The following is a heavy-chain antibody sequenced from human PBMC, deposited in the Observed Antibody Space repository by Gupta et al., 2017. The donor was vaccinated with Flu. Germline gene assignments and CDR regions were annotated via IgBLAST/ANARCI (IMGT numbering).Heavy chain of an antibody. CDR3: ARDSRCGSCYYYYYGMDV. Sequence: QVQLQESDPGLVKPSGTLPLTCAVSGGSISSSNWWRWVRQPPGKGLEWIGEIYHSGSTNYNPSLKSRVTISVDKSKNQFSLKLSSVTAADTAVYYCARDSRCGSCYYYYYGMDVWGQGTTVTVSS. CDR2: IYHSGST. J-gene: IGHJ6*02. CDR1: GGSISSSNW. D-gene: IGHD2-15*01. V-gene: IGHV4-4*02.